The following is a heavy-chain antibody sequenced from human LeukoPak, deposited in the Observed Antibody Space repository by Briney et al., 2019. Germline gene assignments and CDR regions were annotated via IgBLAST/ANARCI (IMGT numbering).Heavy chain of an antibody. CDR1: GGSFSGYY. Sequence: SETLSLTCAVYGGSFSGYYWCWIRQPPGKGLEWIGEINHSGSTNYNPSLKSRVTISVDTSKNQFSLKLSSVTAADTAVYYCARGRVGGDAFDIWGQGTMVTVSS. J-gene: IGHJ3*02. CDR3: ARGRVGGDAFDI. V-gene: IGHV4-34*01. CDR2: INHSGST. D-gene: IGHD1-26*01.